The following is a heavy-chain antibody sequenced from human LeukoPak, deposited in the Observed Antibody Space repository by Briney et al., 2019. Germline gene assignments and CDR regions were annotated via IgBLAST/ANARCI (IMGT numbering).Heavy chain of an antibody. J-gene: IGHJ4*02. D-gene: IGHD3-9*01. V-gene: IGHV3-21*01. Sequence: GGSPRLSCAASGFTFNTYTMNWVRQAPGKGLEWVSSITASSTAIYSADSVKGRFTISRDNAKNFLYLQMNSLRAEDTAVYYCARTYYDILTGYNPYFDYWGQGILVTVSS. CDR1: GFTFNTYT. CDR3: ARTYYDILTGYNPYFDY. CDR2: ITASSTAI.